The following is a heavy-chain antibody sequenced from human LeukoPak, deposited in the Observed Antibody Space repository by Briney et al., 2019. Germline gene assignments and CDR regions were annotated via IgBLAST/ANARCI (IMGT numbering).Heavy chain of an antibody. Sequence: SETLSLTCAVYGGSFSGYYWSWIRQPPGKGLEWIGEINHSGSTNYNPSLKSRVTISVDTSKNQFPLKLSSVTAADTAVYYCARGKKVLSYWGQGTLVTVSS. D-gene: IGHD2-8*01. CDR3: ARGKKVLSY. CDR2: INHSGST. CDR1: GGSFSGYY. V-gene: IGHV4-34*01. J-gene: IGHJ4*02.